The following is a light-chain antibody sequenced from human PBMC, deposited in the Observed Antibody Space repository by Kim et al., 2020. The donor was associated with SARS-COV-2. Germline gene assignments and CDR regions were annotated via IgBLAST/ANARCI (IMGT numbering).Light chain of an antibody. CDR1: QSISTF. J-gene: IGKJ4*01. Sequence: DIQMTQSPSSLSASVGDRVTITCRASQSISTFLNWYYQRPGKAPKPLIYATSSLQSGVPSRSSGSGSVTDFTLTITSLQPEDFATYYSQQNYRSPPSFGGGTKVDIK. CDR2: ATS. V-gene: IGKV1-39*01. CDR3: QQNYRSPPS.